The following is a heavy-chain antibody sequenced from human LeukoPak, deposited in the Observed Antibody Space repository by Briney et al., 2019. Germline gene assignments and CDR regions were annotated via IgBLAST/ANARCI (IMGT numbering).Heavy chain of an antibody. CDR2: IKSKTDGGTT. J-gene: IGHJ4*02. D-gene: IGHD3-22*01. V-gene: IGHV3-15*01. CDR1: GFTFSNAW. CDR3: ARTGRQYESSAYYFDY. Sequence: GGSLRLSCAASGFTFSNAWMSWVRQAPGKGLEWVGRIKSKTDGGTTDYAAPVKGRFTISRDNAKNSLYLQMNSLRAEDTAVYYCARTGRQYESSAYYFDYWGQGTLVTVSS.